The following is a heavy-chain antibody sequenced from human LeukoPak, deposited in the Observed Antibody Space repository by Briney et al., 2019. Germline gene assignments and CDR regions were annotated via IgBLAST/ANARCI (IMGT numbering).Heavy chain of an antibody. J-gene: IGHJ6*03. CDR1: GGSFSGYY. V-gene: IGHV4-34*01. Sequence: PSETLSLTCAVYGGSFSGYYWSWIRQPPGKGLEWIGEINHSGSTNYNPSLKSRVTISVDTPKNQFSLKLSSVTAADTAVYYCARGGVASYYYYYMDVWGKGTTVTVSS. D-gene: IGHD3-3*01. CDR3: ARGGVASYYYYYMDV. CDR2: INHSGST.